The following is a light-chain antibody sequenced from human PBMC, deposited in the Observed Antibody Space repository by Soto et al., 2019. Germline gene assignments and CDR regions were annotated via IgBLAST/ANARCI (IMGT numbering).Light chain of an antibody. V-gene: IGLV1-40*01. CDR3: QSYDSSLSGHVV. CDR1: GSNIGAGYD. J-gene: IGLJ2*01. Sequence: QSELTQPPSVSGAPGQRVTISCTGSGSNIGAGYDVHWYQQLPGTAPKLLIYGNSNRPSGVPDRFSGSKSGTSASLAITGLQAEDEADYYCQSYDSSLSGHVVFGGGTKVTVL. CDR2: GNS.